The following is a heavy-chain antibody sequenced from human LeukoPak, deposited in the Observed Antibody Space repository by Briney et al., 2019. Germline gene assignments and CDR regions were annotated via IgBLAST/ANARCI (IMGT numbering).Heavy chain of an antibody. J-gene: IGHJ4*02. Sequence: ASVKVSCKASGYTYTDYYMHWVRQAPGQGFEWMGWINPNSGDTNYAQKFQGRVTMTRDTSISTAHMELSRLRSDDTAVYYCARANFLYCSSTTCLFDYWGQGTLVIVSS. CDR3: ARANFLYCSSTTCLFDY. V-gene: IGHV1-2*02. CDR2: INPNSGDT. D-gene: IGHD2-2*01. CDR1: GYTYTDYY.